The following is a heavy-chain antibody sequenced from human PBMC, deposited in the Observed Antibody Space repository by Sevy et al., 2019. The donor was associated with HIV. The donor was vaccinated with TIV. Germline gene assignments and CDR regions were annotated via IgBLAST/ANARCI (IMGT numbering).Heavy chain of an antibody. Sequence: VGSLRLSCAASGFTLSNYWMSWVRQAPGKGLEWVANIKQDGSEKYYVDSVKGRFTISRDNAKNSLYLQMNSLRAEDTAVYYCARAPFWALDYWGQGTLVTVSS. D-gene: IGHD7-27*01. V-gene: IGHV3-7*01. CDR3: ARAPFWALDY. CDR2: IKQDGSEK. J-gene: IGHJ4*02. CDR1: GFTLSNYW.